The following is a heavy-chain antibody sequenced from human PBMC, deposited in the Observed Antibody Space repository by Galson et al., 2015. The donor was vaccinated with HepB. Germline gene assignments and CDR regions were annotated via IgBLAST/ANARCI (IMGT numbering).Heavy chain of an antibody. V-gene: IGHV1-69*06. CDR3: VRDAVGGLGH. CDR1: GGSFNNYA. Sequence: SVKVSCKASGGSFNNYAVSWVRQAPGQSLEWMGGIMPVFATSKYTQKFQGRLNIKADNLAGTASMELSGLTPHDTAIYYCVRDAVGGLGHWGQGTLVIVSS. J-gene: IGHJ4*02. CDR2: IMPVFATS.